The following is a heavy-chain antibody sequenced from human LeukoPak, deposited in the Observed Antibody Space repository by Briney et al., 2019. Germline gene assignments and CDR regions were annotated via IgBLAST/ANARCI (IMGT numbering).Heavy chain of an antibody. CDR1: GASISGSGYY. Sequence: PSETLSLTCAVSGASISGSGYYLGWIRQPPGKGLEWIGNIYYTGSTYYNASLQSRVTMSVDTSKNQFSLKLSSVTAADTAVYYCARDLAGITMVRGVISPYYYYYMDVWGKGTTVTISS. CDR3: ARDLAGITMVRGVISPYYYYYMDV. D-gene: IGHD3-10*01. J-gene: IGHJ6*03. CDR2: IYYTGST. V-gene: IGHV4-39*07.